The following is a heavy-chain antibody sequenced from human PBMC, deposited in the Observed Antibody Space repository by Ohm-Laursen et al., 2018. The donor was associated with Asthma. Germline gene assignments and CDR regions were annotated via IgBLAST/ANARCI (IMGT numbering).Heavy chain of an antibody. V-gene: IGHV3-23*01. CDR1: GFTFGNYD. CDR2: ISGSGGST. J-gene: IGHJ4*02. CDR3: ARDGSRSGHYPRPHDY. D-gene: IGHD3-22*01. Sequence: SLRLSCTASGFTFGNYDMNWVRQAPGKGLEWVSAISGSGGSTYYADPVKGRFTISRDNSKNTVDLQMNSLRAEDTAVYYCARDGSRSGHYPRPHDYWGQGTLVTVSS.